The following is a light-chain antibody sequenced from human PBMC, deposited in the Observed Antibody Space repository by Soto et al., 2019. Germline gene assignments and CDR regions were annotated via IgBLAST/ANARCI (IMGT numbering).Light chain of an antibody. CDR1: SNDIGGFNY. J-gene: IGLJ3*02. CDR2: EVS. CDR3: SSFTGTTTWV. V-gene: IGLV2-14*01. Sequence: QSALTQPASVSGSPGQSITMFCTGTSNDIGGFNYVSWYQQHPGKAPKVIIYEVSNRPSGISNRFSGSKSANTASLTISGLQAEDEAEYYCSSFTGTTTWVFGGGTKLTVL.